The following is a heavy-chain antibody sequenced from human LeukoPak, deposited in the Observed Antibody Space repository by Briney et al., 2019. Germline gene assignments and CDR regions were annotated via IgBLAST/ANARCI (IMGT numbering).Heavy chain of an antibody. Sequence: GGSLRLSCAASGFTFSHYAMHWVRQAPGKGLEYVSGISTNGGSTYYANSVKGRFTISRDNSKNTLYLQMGSLRAEDMAVYYCATYYYDSGGFHFHHWGQGTLVTVSS. D-gene: IGHD3-22*01. CDR3: ATYYYDSGGFHFHH. V-gene: IGHV3-64*01. CDR2: ISTNGGST. CDR1: GFTFSHYA. J-gene: IGHJ1*01.